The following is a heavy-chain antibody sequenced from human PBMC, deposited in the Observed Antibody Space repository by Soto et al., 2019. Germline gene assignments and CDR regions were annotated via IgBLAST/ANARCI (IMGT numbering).Heavy chain of an antibody. CDR2: VHHSGST. Sequence: SETLSLTCAVSGGSISSLYWWSWVRQPPGKGLEWIGEVHHSGSTNYNPSLKSRVTISVDTSKNQFSLKLSSVTAADTAVYYCARRWGRSFDYWGQGTLVTVS. CDR1: GGSISSLYW. CDR3: ARRWGRSFDY. J-gene: IGHJ4*02. D-gene: IGHD2-15*01. V-gene: IGHV4-4*02.